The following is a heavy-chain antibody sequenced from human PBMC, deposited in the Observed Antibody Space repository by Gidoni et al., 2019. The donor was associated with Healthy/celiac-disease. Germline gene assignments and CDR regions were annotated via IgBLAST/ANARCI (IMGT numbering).Heavy chain of an antibody. CDR2: ISYDGSNK. V-gene: IGHV3-30*18. CDR1: GFTFSSYG. D-gene: IGHD4-17*01. Sequence: QVQLVESGGGVVQPGRSLRLSCAASGFTFSSYGMHWVRQAPGKGLEWVAVISYDGSNKYYADSVKGRFTISRDNSKNTLYLQMNSLRAEDTAVYYCAKEAPDGDATYYYGMDVWGQGTTVTVSS. J-gene: IGHJ6*02. CDR3: AKEAPDGDATYYYGMDV.